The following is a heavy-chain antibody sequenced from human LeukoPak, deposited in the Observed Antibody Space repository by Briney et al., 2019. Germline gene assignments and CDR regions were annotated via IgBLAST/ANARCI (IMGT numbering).Heavy chain of an antibody. D-gene: IGHD5-18*01. CDR3: ARLDTAMSHFDH. CDR1: GGSISSGGYS. V-gene: IGHV4-30-2*01. J-gene: IGHJ4*02. CDR2: IYHSGST. Sequence: SQTLSLTCAVSGGSISSGGYSWSWIRQPPGKGLEWIGYIYHSGSTYYNPSLKSRVTISVDRSKNQFSLKLSSVTAADTAVYYCARLDTAMSHFDHWGQGTLVTVSS.